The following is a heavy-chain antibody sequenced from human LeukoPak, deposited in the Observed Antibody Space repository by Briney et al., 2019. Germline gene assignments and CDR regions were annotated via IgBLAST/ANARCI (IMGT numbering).Heavy chain of an antibody. CDR2: ISYDGSNK. CDR3: AKHLWRAPDV. Sequence: PGGSLRLSCAASGFTFSSYGMHWVRQAPGKGLEWVAVISYDGSNKYYADSVKGRFTISRDNSKNTLYLQMNSLRAEDTAVYYCAKHLWRAPDVWGKGTTVTVSS. CDR1: GFTFSSYG. D-gene: IGHD3-3*02. V-gene: IGHV3-30*18. J-gene: IGHJ6*04.